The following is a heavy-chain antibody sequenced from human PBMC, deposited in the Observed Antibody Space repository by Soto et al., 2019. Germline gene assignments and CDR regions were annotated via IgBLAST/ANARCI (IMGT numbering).Heavy chain of an antibody. Sequence: GASVKVSCKVSGYTLTELSMHWVRQAPGKGLEWMGGFDPEDGETIYAQKFQGRVTMTEDTSTDTAYMELSSLRSEDTAVYYCATLLWVLGYYYCGMDVWCQGTTVTGSS. CDR3: ATLLWVLGYYYCGMDV. CDR2: FDPEDGET. J-gene: IGHJ6*02. V-gene: IGHV1-24*01. D-gene: IGHD3-16*01. CDR1: GYTLTELS.